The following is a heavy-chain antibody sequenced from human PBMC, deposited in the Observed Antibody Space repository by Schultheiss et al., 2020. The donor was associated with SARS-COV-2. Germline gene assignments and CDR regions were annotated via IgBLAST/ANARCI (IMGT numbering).Heavy chain of an antibody. CDR1: GYSISSGYY. CDR2: IYHSGST. V-gene: IGHV4-38-2*01. D-gene: IGHD6-19*01. CDR3: ARVDSSGWYADWFDP. J-gene: IGHJ5*02. Sequence: ESLKISCAVSGYSISSGYYWGWIRQPPGKGLEWIGSIYHSGSTYYNPSLKSRVTISVDTSKNQFSLKLSSVTAADTAVYYCARVDSSGWYADWFDPWGQGTLVTVSS.